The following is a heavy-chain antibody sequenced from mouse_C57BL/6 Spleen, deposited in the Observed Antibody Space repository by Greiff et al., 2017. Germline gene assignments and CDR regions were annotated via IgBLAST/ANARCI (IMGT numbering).Heavy chain of an antibody. V-gene: IGHV5-17*01. CDR1: GFTFSDYG. CDR3: ARGNSSPFAY. Sequence: DVKLQESGGGLVKPGGSLKLSCAASGFTFSDYGLHWVRQAPEKGLEWVAYISSGSSTIYYADTVKGRFTISRDNAKNTLFLQMTSLRSEDTAMYYCARGNSSPFAYWGQGTLVTVSA. CDR2: ISSGSSTI. J-gene: IGHJ3*01. D-gene: IGHD1-1*01.